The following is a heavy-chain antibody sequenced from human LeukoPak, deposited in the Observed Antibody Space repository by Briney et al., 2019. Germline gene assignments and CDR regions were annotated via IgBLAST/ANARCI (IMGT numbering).Heavy chain of an antibody. CDR2: MSGSDDYI. CDR1: GFTFRTYT. V-gene: IGHV3-23*01. D-gene: IGHD3-22*01. Sequence: GGSLRLSCAASGFTFRTYTMSWVRQAPGKGLEWVSAMSGSDDYIYYADSVKGRFTISRDNSKNTLYLQMNSLRAEDTAVYYCARGEYYDSSGYYWDGAFDIWGQGTMVTVSS. J-gene: IGHJ3*02. CDR3: ARGEYYDSSGYYWDGAFDI.